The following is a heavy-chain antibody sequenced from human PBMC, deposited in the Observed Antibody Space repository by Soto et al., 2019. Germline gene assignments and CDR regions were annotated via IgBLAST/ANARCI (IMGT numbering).Heavy chain of an antibody. CDR3: AMSVIAATQGSGY. J-gene: IGHJ4*02. CDR2: IGISGYDT. Sequence: EEQLLESGGGLVQPGGSLRLSCVASGITFSSYAMSWVRQTPGKGPEWVSTIGISGYDTYYADSVKGRFTISRDNSKHTLYLQMNSLRADDTAMYYCAMSVIAATQGSGYWGQGTLVTVTS. D-gene: IGHD2-15*01. V-gene: IGHV3-23*01. CDR1: GITFSSYA.